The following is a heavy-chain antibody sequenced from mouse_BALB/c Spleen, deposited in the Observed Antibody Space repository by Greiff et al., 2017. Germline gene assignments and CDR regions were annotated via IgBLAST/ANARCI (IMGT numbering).Heavy chain of an antibody. CDR3: ARRSYYDYEVYAMDY. CDR1: GFTFSSFG. CDR2: ISSGSSTI. D-gene: IGHD2-4*01. Sequence: EVMLVESGGGLVQPGGSRKLSCAASGFTFSSFGMHWVRQAPEKGLEWVAYISSGSSTIYYADTVKGRFTISRDNPKNTLFLQMTSLRSEDTAMYYCARRSYYDYEVYAMDYWGQGTSVTVSS. V-gene: IGHV5-17*02. J-gene: IGHJ4*01.